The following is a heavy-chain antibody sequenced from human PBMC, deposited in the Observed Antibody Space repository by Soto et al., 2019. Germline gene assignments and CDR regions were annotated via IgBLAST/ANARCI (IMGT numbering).Heavy chain of an antibody. Sequence: VQLVHSGAEVKKPGSSVKVSCKASGGTFTNYAFSWVRQAPGQGLEWLGGSIPIFGTADYAQKFQGRVTITAVEPTSTVHMELSSLRSDDTVVYYCGGWLDVGGIGGTYYYGMDVWCQGNTVTVS. CDR2: SIPIFGTA. J-gene: IGHJ6*02. D-gene: IGHD1-1*01. CDR3: GGWLDVGGIGGTYYYGMDV. CDR1: GGTFTNYA. V-gene: IGHV1-69*13.